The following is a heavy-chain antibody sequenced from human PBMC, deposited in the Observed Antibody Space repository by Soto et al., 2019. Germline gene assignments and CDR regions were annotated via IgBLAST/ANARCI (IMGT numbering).Heavy chain of an antibody. CDR3: ARHSVDTAMVYDY. J-gene: IGHJ4*02. Sequence: ASVKVSCKASGYTFTSYGISWVRQAPGQGLEWMGWISAYNGNTNYAQKLQGRVTISVDTSKNQFSLKLSSVTAADTAVYYCARHSVDTAMVYDYWGQGTLVTVSS. V-gene: IGHV1-18*04. D-gene: IGHD5-18*01. CDR2: ISAYNGNT. CDR1: GYTFTSYG.